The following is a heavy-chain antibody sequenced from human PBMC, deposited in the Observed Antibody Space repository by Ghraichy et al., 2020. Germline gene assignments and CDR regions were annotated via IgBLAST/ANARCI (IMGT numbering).Heavy chain of an antibody. CDR1: GFTFSSYG. J-gene: IGHJ2*01. CDR3: AKDQSPIAVAGYFDL. D-gene: IGHD6-19*01. CDR2: ISYDGSNK. V-gene: IGHV3-30*18. Sequence: GGSLRLSCAASGFTFSSYGMHWVRQAPGKGLEWVAVISYDGSNKYYADSVKGRFTISRDNSKNTLYLQMNSLRAEDTAVYYCAKDQSPIAVAGYFDLWGRGTLVTVSS.